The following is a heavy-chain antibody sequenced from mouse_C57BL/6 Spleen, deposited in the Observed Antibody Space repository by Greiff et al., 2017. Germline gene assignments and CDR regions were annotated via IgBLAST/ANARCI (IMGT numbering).Heavy chain of an antibody. CDR2: INPSNGGT. D-gene: IGHD1-1*01. V-gene: IGHV1-53*01. Sequence: QVQLQQSGTELVKPGASVKLSCKASGYTFTSYWMHWVKQRPGQGLEWIGNINPSNGGTNYNEKFKSKATLTVDKSSSTAYMQLSSLTSEDSAVYYCARSRPHYYGSRGFDVWGTGTTVTVSS. CDR1: GYTFTSYW. CDR3: ARSRPHYYGSRGFDV. J-gene: IGHJ1*03.